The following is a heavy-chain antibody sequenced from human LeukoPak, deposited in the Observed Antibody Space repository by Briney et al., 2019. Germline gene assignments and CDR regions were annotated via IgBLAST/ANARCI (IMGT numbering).Heavy chain of an antibody. CDR2: IKKDGSET. J-gene: IGHJ4*02. CDR1: AFIFSGHW. D-gene: IGHD5-12*01. V-gene: IGHV3-7*03. CDR3: ARGRYSGTTYYFDY. Sequence: PGGSLRLSCKGSAFIFSGHWMSWVRQVPGKGLEWVANIKKDGSETYYVDSVKGRFTISRDNAKNSLYLQMNSLRAEDTAMYYCARGRYSGTTYYFDYWGQGTLVTVSS.